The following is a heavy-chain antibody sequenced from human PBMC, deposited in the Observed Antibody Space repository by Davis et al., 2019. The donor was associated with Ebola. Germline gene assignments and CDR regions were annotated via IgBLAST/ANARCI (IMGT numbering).Heavy chain of an antibody. CDR1: GFTFNSYS. CDR3: ARDPGFRGWLQSPLYFDY. V-gene: IGHV3-48*02. Sequence: GGSLRLSCAASGFTFNSYSINWVCQAPRKGLEWVSYISSGSSTIYYAASVKGRFTISRDNAKNSVYLQLNSLRDEDTAVYYCARDPGFRGWLQSPLYFDYWGQGILVTVSS. CDR2: ISSGSSTI. D-gene: IGHD5-24*01. J-gene: IGHJ4*02.